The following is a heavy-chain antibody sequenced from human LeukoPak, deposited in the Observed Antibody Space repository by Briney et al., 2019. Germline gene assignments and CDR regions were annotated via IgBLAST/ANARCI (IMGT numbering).Heavy chain of an antibody. V-gene: IGHV3-23*01. CDR2: ISDSGGST. CDR1: GFTFSSYA. Sequence: GGSLRLSCAASGFTFSSYAMSWVRQAPGKGLEWVSAISDSGGSTYYADSVKGRFTFSRDNSKNTLYLQMNSLRAEDTAVYYCAEGQQLWSNFGFDYWGQGTLVTVSS. D-gene: IGHD5-18*01. CDR3: AEGQQLWSNFGFDY. J-gene: IGHJ4*02.